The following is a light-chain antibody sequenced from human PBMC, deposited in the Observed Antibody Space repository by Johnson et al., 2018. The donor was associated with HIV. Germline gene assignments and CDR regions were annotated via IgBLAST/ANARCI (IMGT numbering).Light chain of an antibody. CDR2: DNN. CDR3: GTWDSSLTAYV. CDR1: SSNIGNSY. Sequence: QSVLTQPPSVSAAPGQKVTISCSGSSSNIGNSYVSWYQQLPGTAPKLLIYDNNKRPSGIPDRFSGSKSGTSATLGITGLQTGDEADYYCGTWDSSLTAYVCGAATKVTVL. V-gene: IGLV1-51*01. J-gene: IGLJ1*01.